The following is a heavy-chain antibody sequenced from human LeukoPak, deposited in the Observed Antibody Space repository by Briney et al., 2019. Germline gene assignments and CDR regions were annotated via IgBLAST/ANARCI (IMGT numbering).Heavy chain of an antibody. CDR3: AKDLWFGELSLVY. Sequence: PGGSLRLSCAASGFTVSSNYMSWVRQAPGKGLEWVSVIYSGGSTYYADSVKGQFTISRDNSKNTLYLQMNSLRAEDTAVYYCAKDLWFGELSLVYWGQGTLVTVSS. CDR1: GFTVSSNY. V-gene: IGHV3-53*01. J-gene: IGHJ4*02. CDR2: IYSGGST. D-gene: IGHD3-10*01.